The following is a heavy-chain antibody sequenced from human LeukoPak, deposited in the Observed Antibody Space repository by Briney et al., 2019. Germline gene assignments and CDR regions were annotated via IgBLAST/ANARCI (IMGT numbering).Heavy chain of an antibody. CDR1: GFTVSFYA. Sequence: GGSLRLSCAASGFTVSFYAMSWVRQAPGKGLEWVTVIAGGGSSTYYADSVKGRFTISRDNSKNTLYLQMNSLRVEDTAVYYCVKDPDPRYCSSTSCSPIWGQGTMVTVSS. V-gene: IGHV3-23*01. CDR2: IAGGGSST. CDR3: VKDPDPRYCSSTSCSPI. D-gene: IGHD2-2*01. J-gene: IGHJ3*02.